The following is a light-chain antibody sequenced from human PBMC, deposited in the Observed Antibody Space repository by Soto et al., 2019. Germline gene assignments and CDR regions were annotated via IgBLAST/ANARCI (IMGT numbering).Light chain of an antibody. CDR2: AAS. V-gene: IGKV3-15*01. J-gene: IGKJ3*01. CDR3: QEYSKWPLFT. Sequence: EIVVTQSPGILSVSPGDRATLSCRASQSVGINLAWYQQKPGQAPTLLIYAASTRSTGLPARFSGSGSGTDVTLTISSLQSEDFAVYYCQEYSKWPLFTFGPGTRVAIK. CDR1: QSVGIN.